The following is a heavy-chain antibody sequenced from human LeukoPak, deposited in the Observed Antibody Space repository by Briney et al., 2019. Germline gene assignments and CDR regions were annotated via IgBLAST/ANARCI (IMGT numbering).Heavy chain of an antibody. CDR3: ARGGSYLSAFDI. Sequence: GGTLRLSCAASGITFSSYGMSWVRQAPGKGLEWVSSISSTGGTTYYADSVKGRFTISRDNSKNTLYLQMNSLRAEDTAVYYCARGGSYLSAFDIWGQGTMVTVSS. V-gene: IGHV3-23*01. J-gene: IGHJ3*02. D-gene: IGHD1-26*01. CDR2: ISSTGGTT. CDR1: GITFSSYG.